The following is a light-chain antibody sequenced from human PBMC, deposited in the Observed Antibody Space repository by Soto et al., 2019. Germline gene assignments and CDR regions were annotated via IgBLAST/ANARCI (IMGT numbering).Light chain of an antibody. Sequence: DIQLTQSPSSLSASVGDRVTIACRASQTVSNFLNWYQGKPGKPPKLLIYSSSTLQSGVPSRFSGSGSGTDFTLTISSLQPEDVATYFCQQSYRTPITFGQGTRLEIK. CDR3: QQSYRTPIT. CDR2: SSS. CDR1: QTVSNF. V-gene: IGKV1-39*01. J-gene: IGKJ5*01.